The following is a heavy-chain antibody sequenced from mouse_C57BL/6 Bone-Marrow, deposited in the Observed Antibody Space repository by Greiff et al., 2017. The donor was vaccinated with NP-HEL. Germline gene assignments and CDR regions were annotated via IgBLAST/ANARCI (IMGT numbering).Heavy chain of an antibody. CDR3: ARSLYYGSSVFAY. D-gene: IGHD1-1*01. J-gene: IGHJ3*01. Sequence: EVMLVESGGGLVQPGGFLKLSCAASGFTFSDYYMYWVRQTPEKRLEWVAYISNGGGSTYYPDTVKGRFTISRDNAKNTLYLQMSRLKSEDTAMYYCARSLYYGSSVFAYWGQGTLVTVSA. CDR1: GFTFSDYY. V-gene: IGHV5-12*01. CDR2: ISNGGGST.